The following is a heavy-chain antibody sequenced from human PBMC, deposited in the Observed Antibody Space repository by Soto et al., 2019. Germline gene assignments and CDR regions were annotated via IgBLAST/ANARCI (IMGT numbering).Heavy chain of an antibody. Sequence: SETLSLTCAVSGGSITSANWWTWVRQPPGGGLEWIGEISHSGITNYKASLKSRVTMSVDKTKNDVSLKLTSVTAADTAVYYCARALRGGFDHWGKGTQVTV. J-gene: IGHJ5*02. CDR3: ARALRGGFDH. V-gene: IGHV4-4*02. CDR2: ISHSGIT. D-gene: IGHD5-12*01. CDR1: GGSITSANW.